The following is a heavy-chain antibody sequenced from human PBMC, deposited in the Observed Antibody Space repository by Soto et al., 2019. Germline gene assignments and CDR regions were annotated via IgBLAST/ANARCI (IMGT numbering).Heavy chain of an antibody. Sequence: GESLKISCKGSGYSFTDYWIGWVRQMPGKGLEWMGIIYPGDSDTRYNPSFQGRVTISADKSISTAYLQWSSLKASDTAMYYCASTTNEGIFDYWGQGTLVTVSS. CDR3: ASTTNEGIFDY. CDR1: GYSFTDYW. CDR2: IYPGDSDT. V-gene: IGHV5-51*01. J-gene: IGHJ4*02. D-gene: IGHD1-1*01.